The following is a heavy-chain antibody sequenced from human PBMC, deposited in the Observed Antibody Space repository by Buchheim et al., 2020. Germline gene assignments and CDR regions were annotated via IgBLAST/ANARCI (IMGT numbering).Heavy chain of an antibody. V-gene: IGHV3-23*01. CDR3: AKDRGYSRPPYGFDY. CDR1: GFTFSDYA. CDR2: VSGGGGST. D-gene: IGHD6-13*01. Sequence: EVQVLESGGGLVQPGGSLRLSCAASGFTFSDYAMSWVRQAPGKGLEWVSGVSGGGGSTYHADSVKGRFTIPRDNSKNPLYLEMNSLRTEDTAVYYCAKDRGYSRPPYGFDYWGQGTL. J-gene: IGHJ4*02.